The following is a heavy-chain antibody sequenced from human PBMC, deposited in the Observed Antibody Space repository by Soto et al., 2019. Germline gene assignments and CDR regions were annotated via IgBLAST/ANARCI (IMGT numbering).Heavy chain of an antibody. CDR2: IDWDDDK. V-gene: IGHV2-70*01. D-gene: IGHD3-22*01. CDR3: ARGRYYYDSSGYFIVDY. Sequence: GSGPTLVNPTQTLTLTCTFSGFSLSTSGMCVSWIRQPPGKALEWLALIDWDDDKYYSTSLKTRLTISKDTSKNQVVLTMTNMDPVDTATYYCARGRYYYDSSGYFIVDYWGQGTLVTVSS. J-gene: IGHJ4*02. CDR1: GFSLSTSGMC.